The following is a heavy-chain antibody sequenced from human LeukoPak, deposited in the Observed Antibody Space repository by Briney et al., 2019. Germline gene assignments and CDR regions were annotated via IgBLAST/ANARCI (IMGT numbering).Heavy chain of an antibody. CDR3: AKDQGSGAFDY. CDR1: GFTFSSYA. CDR2: ISGSGTNT. D-gene: IGHD6-19*01. V-gene: IGHV3-23*01. J-gene: IGHJ4*02. Sequence: GGSLRLSCAASGFTFSSYAMSWVRQAPGKGLEWVSVISGSGTNTYYADSVKGRFTISRDNSNTLYLQMNSLRGEDTAVYYCAKDQGSGAFDYWGQGTLVTVSS.